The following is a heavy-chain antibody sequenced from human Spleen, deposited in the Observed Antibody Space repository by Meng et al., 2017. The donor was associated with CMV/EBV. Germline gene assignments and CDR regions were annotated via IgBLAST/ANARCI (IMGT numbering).Heavy chain of an antibody. CDR1: GFTVSSNY. CDR2: IYSDGRT. CDR3: ARVVVVPTDAFDI. Sequence: GESLKISCAASGFTVSSNYMSWVRQAPGKGLEWVSVIYSDGRTYYADSVKGRFTVSRDNAKDTVYLQMNSLRAEDTAVYYCARVVVVPTDAFDIWGQGTMVTVSS. J-gene: IGHJ3*02. V-gene: IGHV3-53*01. D-gene: IGHD2-15*01.